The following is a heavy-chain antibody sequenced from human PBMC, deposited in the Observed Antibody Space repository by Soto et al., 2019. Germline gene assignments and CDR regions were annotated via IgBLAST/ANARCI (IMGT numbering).Heavy chain of an antibody. J-gene: IGHJ6*03. D-gene: IGHD2-15*01. CDR3: AKVKGYCSGGSCRYYYYYYMDV. CDR1: GFTFSSYA. V-gene: IGHV3-23*01. CDR2: ISGSGGST. Sequence: GGSLRLSCAASGFTFSSYAMSWVRQAPGKGLEWVSAISGSGGSTYYADSVKGRFTISRDNSKNTLYLQMNSLRAEDTAVYYCAKVKGYCSGGSCRYYYYYYMDVWGKGTTVTVSS.